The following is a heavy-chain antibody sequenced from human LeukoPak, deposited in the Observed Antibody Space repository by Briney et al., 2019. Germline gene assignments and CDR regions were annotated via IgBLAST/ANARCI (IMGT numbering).Heavy chain of an antibody. CDR1: GNSISSGDNY. CDR3: AKLSSNWYFDS. Sequence: PSETLSLTCTVSGNSISSGDNYWSWIRQPAGKGLEWIGRIYTSGSTNYNPSLKSRVTISGDTSKNQFSLSLSVVAAADTAVYYCAKLSSNWYFDSWGRGTLVTVSS. V-gene: IGHV4-61*02. J-gene: IGHJ4*02. CDR2: IYTSGST. D-gene: IGHD1-1*01.